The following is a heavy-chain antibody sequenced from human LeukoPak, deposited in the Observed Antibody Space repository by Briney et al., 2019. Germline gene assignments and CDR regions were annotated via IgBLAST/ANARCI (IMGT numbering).Heavy chain of an antibody. CDR1: GFTFSCYS. Sequence: GGSLRLSCAASGFTFSCYSMNWVRQAPGKGLEWVSSISSSSSYIYYADSVKGRFTISRDNTKSSLYLQMNSLRAEDMAVYYCARGYCGGDCYGDWGQGTLVTVSS. CDR2: ISSSSSYI. D-gene: IGHD2-21*02. J-gene: IGHJ1*01. CDR3: ARGYCGGDCYGD. V-gene: IGHV3-21*01.